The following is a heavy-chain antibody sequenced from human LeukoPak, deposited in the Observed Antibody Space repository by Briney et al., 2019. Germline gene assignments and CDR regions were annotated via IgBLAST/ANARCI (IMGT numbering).Heavy chain of an antibody. CDR3: ARAEWDLRAQFDY. D-gene: IGHD1-26*01. V-gene: IGHV1-18*01. Sequence: ASVKVSCKASGYTCTSYGISWVRQAPGQGLEWMGWISAYNGNTNYAQKLQGRVTMTTDTSTSTAYMELSSLRSEDTAVYYCARAEWDLRAQFDYWGQGTLVTVSS. J-gene: IGHJ4*02. CDR1: GYTCTSYG. CDR2: ISAYNGNT.